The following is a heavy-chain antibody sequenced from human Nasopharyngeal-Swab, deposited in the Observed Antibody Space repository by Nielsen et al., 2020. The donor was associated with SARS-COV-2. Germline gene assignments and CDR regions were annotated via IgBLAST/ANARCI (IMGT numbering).Heavy chain of an antibody. CDR2: IYYSGST. CDR3: ARERGRGGIWNYYYYYMDV. Sequence: SETLSLTCTVSGGSISSSSYYWGWIRQPPGKGLEWIGSIYYSGSTYYNPSLKSRVTISVDTSKHQFSLKLSSVTAADTAVYYCARERGRGGIWNYYYYYMDVWGKGTTVTVSS. V-gene: IGHV4-39*07. CDR1: GGSISSSSYY. D-gene: IGHD3-10*01. J-gene: IGHJ6*03.